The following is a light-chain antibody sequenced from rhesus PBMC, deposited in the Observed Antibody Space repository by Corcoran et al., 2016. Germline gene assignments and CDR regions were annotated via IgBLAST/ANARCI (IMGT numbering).Light chain of an antibody. Sequence: DIVMTQTPLSLSVTPGEPASISCRSSQSLLHSNGYTYLHWYLQKPGHFPQLLIYEVYNRASGVPDRFSGSGSGTDFTLKISRVEAEDVGVYYCEQTLQTPFTFGPGTKLDIK. J-gene: IGKJ3*01. CDR3: EQTLQTPFT. V-gene: IGKV2-78*01. CDR2: EVY. CDR1: QSLLHSNGYTY.